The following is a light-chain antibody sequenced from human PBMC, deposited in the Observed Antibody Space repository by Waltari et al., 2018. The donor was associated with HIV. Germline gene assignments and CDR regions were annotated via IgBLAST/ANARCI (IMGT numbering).Light chain of an antibody. J-gene: IGKJ1*01. CDR3: QQYYTTPLG. CDR1: NSVLYNSHNKNF. Sequence: DIVITQSPDPLAVYLVTRVTIKCKTSNSVLYNSHNKNFLAWFQQKPGQPHKLLIYWASTRESGVPDRFSGSGSGTNFTLTISSLQAEDVAVYYCQQYYTTPLGFCQGTKVEIK. CDR2: WAS. V-gene: IGKV4-1*01.